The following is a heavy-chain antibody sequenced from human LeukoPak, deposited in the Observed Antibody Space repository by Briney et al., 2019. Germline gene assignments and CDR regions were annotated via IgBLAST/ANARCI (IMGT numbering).Heavy chain of an antibody. CDR1: GFTFSSYS. CDR2: ISSSSSYI. Sequence: GGSLRLSCAASGFTFSSYSMNWVRQAPGKGLEWVSSISSSSSYIYYADSVKGRFTISRDNAKNSLYLQMNSLRAEDTAVYYCARKRAGDYYYYGIDVWGQGTTVTVSS. J-gene: IGHJ6*02. V-gene: IGHV3-21*01. CDR3: ARKRAGDYYYYGIDV. D-gene: IGHD6-13*01.